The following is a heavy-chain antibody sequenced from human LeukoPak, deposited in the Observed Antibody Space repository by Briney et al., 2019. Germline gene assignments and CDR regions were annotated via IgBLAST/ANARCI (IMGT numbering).Heavy chain of an antibody. CDR1: GLTVSDYY. Sequence: GGSLRLSCAASGLTVSDYYMNWIRQAPGKGLDGVSYISRSGNTIYYADSVKGRFTISRDNAKNLVNLQMNRLRAEDTAVYYCARWGYDSFDMWGQGTKVTVSS. CDR3: ARWGYDSFDM. CDR2: ISRSGNTI. V-gene: IGHV3-11*04. J-gene: IGHJ3*02. D-gene: IGHD3-16*01.